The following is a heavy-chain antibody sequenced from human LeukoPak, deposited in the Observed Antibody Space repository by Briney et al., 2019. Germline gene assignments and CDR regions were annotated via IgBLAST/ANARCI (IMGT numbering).Heavy chain of an antibody. V-gene: IGHV4-30-4*01. CDR2: IYYSGST. Sequence: SQTLSLTCTVSGGSISSGDYYWSWIRQPPGKGLEWIGYIYYSGSTYYNPSLKSRVTISVDTSKNQFSLKLSSVTAADTAVYYCARVGGSVTVPYHFDYWGQGTLVTVSS. CDR1: GGSISSGDYY. D-gene: IGHD3-16*01. J-gene: IGHJ4*02. CDR3: ARVGGSVTVPYHFDY.